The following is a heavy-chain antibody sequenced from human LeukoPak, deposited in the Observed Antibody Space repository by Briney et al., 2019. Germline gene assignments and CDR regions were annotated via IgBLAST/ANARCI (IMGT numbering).Heavy chain of an antibody. CDR1: GRSFSGKS. CDR3: ARGFIAARPAEYFQH. D-gene: IGHD6-6*01. V-gene: IGHV4-34*01. J-gene: IGHJ1*01. Sequence: PESLSLTCAVYGRSFSGKSRSWVRQPPGKGLGWVGEINHSGRTNYNPGSKRGVTISVDTSKNQFSPKLSSVTAADTAVYYCARGFIAARPAEYFQHWGQGTLVTVSS. CDR2: INHSGRT.